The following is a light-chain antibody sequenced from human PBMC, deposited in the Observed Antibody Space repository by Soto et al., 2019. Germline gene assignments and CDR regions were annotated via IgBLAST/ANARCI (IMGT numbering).Light chain of an antibody. CDR1: RSLRHSDGRTY. CDR3: MQTIQLPLT. V-gene: IGKV2D-29*01. Sequence: IVLTQTPLSLSVTPRQPASISCKSGRSLRHSDGRTYVYWYVQRPGQPPQLLIYEVSNRFSGVPDRFGGYGAGTDFTLEISRVEAEDVGIYYCMQTIQLPLTFGGGTKVDI. J-gene: IGKJ4*01. CDR2: EVS.